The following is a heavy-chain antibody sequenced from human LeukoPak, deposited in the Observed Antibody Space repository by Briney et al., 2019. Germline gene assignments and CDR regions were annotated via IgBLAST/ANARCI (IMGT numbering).Heavy chain of an antibody. Sequence: WETLSLTYAVYGGSFSGYYWSWIRQPPGKGLEWVGEINHGGSSNYDASLKSRVTISGDTSKNQVFLQLSTLTVADTAVYYCGRRLLHYYGSGSYYIVRRPIDLWGQATLASVSS. J-gene: IGHJ5*02. CDR1: GGSFSGYY. CDR3: GRRLLHYYGSGSYYIVRRPIDL. D-gene: IGHD3-10*01. V-gene: IGHV4-34*01. CDR2: INHGGSS.